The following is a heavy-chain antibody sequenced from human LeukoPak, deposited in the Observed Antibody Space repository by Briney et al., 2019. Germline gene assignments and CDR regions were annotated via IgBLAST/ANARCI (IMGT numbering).Heavy chain of an antibody. CDR3: AGHPFSRPFEY. Sequence: PGGSLRLSCAASGFTFSSYWMSWVRQAPGKGLEWVANIKQDGSEKYYVDSVKGRFTISRDNAKNSLYLQMNSLRAEDTAVYYCAGHPFSRPFEYWGQGTLVTVSS. CDR2: IKQDGSEK. V-gene: IGHV3-7*01. D-gene: IGHD6-6*01. J-gene: IGHJ4*02. CDR1: GFTFSSYW.